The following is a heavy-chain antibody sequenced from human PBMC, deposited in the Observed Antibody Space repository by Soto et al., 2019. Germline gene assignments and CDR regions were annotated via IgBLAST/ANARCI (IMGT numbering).Heavy chain of an antibody. CDR2: ISYYGSNK. CDR3: AREFGGGDY. V-gene: IGHV3-30-3*01. CDR1: GFTFSSYA. D-gene: IGHD3-3*01. J-gene: IGHJ4*02. Sequence: QVQLVESGGGVVQPGRSLRLSCAASGFTFSSYAMHWVRQAPGKGLEWVSVISYYGSNKYYADSVKGRFTISRDNSKNTLYLQMNSLRAEDTAAYYCAREFGGGDYWGLGTLVTVSS.